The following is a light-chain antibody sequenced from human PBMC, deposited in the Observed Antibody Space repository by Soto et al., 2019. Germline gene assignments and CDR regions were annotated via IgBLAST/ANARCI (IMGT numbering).Light chain of an antibody. CDR1: QTVRSSF. CDR2: GAS. Sequence: DIQLTQSPGTLSLSPGERVTLSCRASQTVRSSFVAWYQQKPGQAPRLPIYGASTRATGIPDRFSGSGSGTDFPLSISSLEPEDLGVYYCQHYGRSSWTFGQGTKVEIK. J-gene: IGKJ1*01. CDR3: QHYGRSSWT. V-gene: IGKV3-20*01.